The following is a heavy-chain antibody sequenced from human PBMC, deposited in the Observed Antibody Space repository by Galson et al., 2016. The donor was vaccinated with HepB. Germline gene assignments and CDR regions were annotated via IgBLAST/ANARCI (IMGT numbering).Heavy chain of an antibody. CDR3: AKDYRYGDSCCHFDS. D-gene: IGHD2-15*01. CDR1: GFTFSTYA. Sequence: SLRLSCAASGFTFSTYAMTWVRQAPGKGLEWVSALSGSGTSTYYADSVKGRFTISRDNSKNTLYLQMNSLRAEDTAVYYCAKDYRYGDSCCHFDSWGQGTLLTVSS. V-gene: IGHV3-23*01. J-gene: IGHJ4*02. CDR2: LSGSGTST.